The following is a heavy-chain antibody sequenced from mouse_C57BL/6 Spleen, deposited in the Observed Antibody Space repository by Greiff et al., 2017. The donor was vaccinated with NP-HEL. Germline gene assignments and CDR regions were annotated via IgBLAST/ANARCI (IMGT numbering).Heavy chain of an antibody. D-gene: IGHD1-1*01. V-gene: IGHV5-6*01. Sequence: EVQVVESGGDLVKPGGSLKLSCAASGFTFSSYGMSWVRQTPDKRLEWVATISSGGSYTYYPDSVKGRFTISRDNAKNTLYLQMSSLKSEDTAMYYCARNYGSSPYYYAMDYWGQGTSVTVSS. CDR2: ISSGGSYT. CDR3: ARNYGSSPYYYAMDY. J-gene: IGHJ4*01. CDR1: GFTFSSYG.